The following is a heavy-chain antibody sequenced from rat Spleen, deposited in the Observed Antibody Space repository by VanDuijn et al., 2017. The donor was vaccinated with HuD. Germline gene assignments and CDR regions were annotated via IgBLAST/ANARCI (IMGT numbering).Heavy chain of an antibody. V-gene: IGHV2S12*01. CDR3: ARGGYSTDYVMDA. Sequence: QVQLKESGPGLVQPSQTLSLTCTVSGFSLSSNGVSWVRQPPGKGLEWIATISSGGNTMYNSLLNSRLSVGRDTSKSQVFLKMNSLQAEDTATYYCARGGYSTDYVMDAWGQGISVTVSS. CDR1: GFSLSSNG. CDR2: ISSGGNT. J-gene: IGHJ4*01. D-gene: IGHD1-11*01.